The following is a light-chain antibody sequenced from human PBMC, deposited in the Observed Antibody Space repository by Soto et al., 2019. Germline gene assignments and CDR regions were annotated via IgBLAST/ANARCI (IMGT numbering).Light chain of an antibody. Sequence: DIQMTQSPSSLSASVGDRVNITCRASQVIGNDLGWYQQKPGKAPKRLIYGASTLQSGVPSRFSGSESRTEFTLTINSLQPEDFATYYCLQHNTYPRTFGQGTKVEIK. CDR1: QVIGND. CDR3: LQHNTYPRT. V-gene: IGKV1-17*01. CDR2: GAS. J-gene: IGKJ1*01.